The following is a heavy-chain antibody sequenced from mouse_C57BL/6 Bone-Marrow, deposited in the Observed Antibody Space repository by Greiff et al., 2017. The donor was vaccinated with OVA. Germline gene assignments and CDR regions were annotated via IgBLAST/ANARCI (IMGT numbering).Heavy chain of an antibody. CDR1: GYTFTSYW. CDR3: ARGCGSSPWFAY. Sequence: VQLQQSGAELVMPGASVKLSCKASGYTFTSYWMHWVKQRPGQGLEWIGEIDPSDSYTNYNQKFKGKSTLTVDKSSSTAYMQLSSLTSEDSAVYYCARGCGSSPWFAYWGQGTLVTVSA. V-gene: IGHV1-69*01. D-gene: IGHD1-1*01. J-gene: IGHJ3*01. CDR2: IDPSDSYT.